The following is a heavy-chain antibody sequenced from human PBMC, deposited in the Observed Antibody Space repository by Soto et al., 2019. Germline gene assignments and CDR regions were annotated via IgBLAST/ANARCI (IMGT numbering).Heavy chain of an antibody. D-gene: IGHD2-15*01. CDR1: GYTFTSYG. CDR3: ARAFGIVVVVAATPKYYYYGMDV. V-gene: IGHV1-18*01. Sequence: ASVKVSFKASGYTFTSYGISWVRQAPGQGLEWMGWISAYNGNTNYAQKLQGRVTMTTDTSTSTAYMELRSLRSDDTAVYYCARAFGIVVVVAATPKYYYYGMDVWGQGTTVTVSS. J-gene: IGHJ6*02. CDR2: ISAYNGNT.